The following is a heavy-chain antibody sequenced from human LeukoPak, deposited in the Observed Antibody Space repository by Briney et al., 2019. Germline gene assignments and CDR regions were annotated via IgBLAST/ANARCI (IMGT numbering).Heavy chain of an antibody. D-gene: IGHD2-8*01. CDR3: ARAHLTGVDEFDI. CDR1: GFTFSSYW. CDR2: INQDGGGN. V-gene: IGHV3-7*01. Sequence: PGGSLRLSCAASGFTFSSYWMTWVRQAPGKGLEWVANINQDGGGNYYVDSVKGRFTISRDNAKNSLFLQMNSLRAEDTAVYYCARAHLTGVDEFDIWGHGTMVTVSS. J-gene: IGHJ3*02.